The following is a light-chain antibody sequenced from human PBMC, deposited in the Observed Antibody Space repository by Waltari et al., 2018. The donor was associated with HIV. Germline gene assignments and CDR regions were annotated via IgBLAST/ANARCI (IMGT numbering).Light chain of an antibody. CDR3: QHSRT. CDR1: QTIRTN. J-gene: IGKJ1*01. V-gene: IGKV1-39*01. CDR2: AAS. Sequence: DIQMTQSPSSVSASVGDRVTITCRTSQTIRTNLNWYQHKPGKAPKLLIYAASSLQSGVPSRFSGGGSGTDFTLTITSRQPEDFTTYYCQHSRTFGQGTKVE.